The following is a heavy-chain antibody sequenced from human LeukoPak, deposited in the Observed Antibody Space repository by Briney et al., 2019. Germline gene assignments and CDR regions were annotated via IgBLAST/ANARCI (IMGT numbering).Heavy chain of an antibody. J-gene: IGHJ3*02. V-gene: IGHV3-53*01. CDR3: ARVHSSGYSMERAFDI. D-gene: IGHD3-22*01. Sequence: GGPLRLSCAASGFTVSSNYMSWVRQAPGKGLEWVSVIYSGGSTYYADSVKGRFTISKDNSKNTLYLQMNSLRAEDTAVYYCARVHSSGYSMERAFDIWGQGTMVTVSS. CDR1: GFTVSSNY. CDR2: IYSGGST.